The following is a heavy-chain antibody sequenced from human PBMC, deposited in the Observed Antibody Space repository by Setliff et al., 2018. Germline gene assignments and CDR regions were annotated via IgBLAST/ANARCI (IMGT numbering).Heavy chain of an antibody. V-gene: IGHV1-2*04. Sequence: ASVKVSCKASGYTFTSYDINWVRQAPGQGLEWMGWMNPNSGGTNYAQKFQGWVTMTRDTSISTAYMELSRLRSDDTAVYYCARSGWLREYYFDYWGQGTLVTVSS. J-gene: IGHJ4*02. CDR2: MNPNSGGT. CDR1: GYTFTSYD. CDR3: ARSGWLREYYFDY. D-gene: IGHD5-12*01.